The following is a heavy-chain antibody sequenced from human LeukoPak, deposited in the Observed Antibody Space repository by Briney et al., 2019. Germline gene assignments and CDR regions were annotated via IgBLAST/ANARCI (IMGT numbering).Heavy chain of an antibody. CDR3: AKESGALGVPLYDY. Sequence: GGSLRLTCVASGFIFRNYAMSWVRQAPGEGLEWVSGISDNGGGTYYADSVKGRFTISRDNSKNMLYLQMNSLRAEDTAVYYCAKESGALGVPLYDYWGQGILVTGSS. V-gene: IGHV3-23*01. D-gene: IGHD1-1*01. CDR1: GFIFRNYA. J-gene: IGHJ4*02. CDR2: ISDNGGGT.